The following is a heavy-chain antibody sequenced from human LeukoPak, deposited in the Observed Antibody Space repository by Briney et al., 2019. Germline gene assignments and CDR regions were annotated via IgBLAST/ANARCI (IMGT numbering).Heavy chain of an antibody. CDR3: AKDSID. CDR2: ISYDGSNK. Sequence: GGSLRLSCAASGFTFSSYGMHWVRQAPGKGLEWVAVISYDGSNKYYADSVKGRFTISRDNSKNTLYLQMNSLRAEDTAVYYCAKDSIDWGQGTLVTVSS. D-gene: IGHD3-3*02. V-gene: IGHV3-30*18. J-gene: IGHJ4*02. CDR1: GFTFSSYG.